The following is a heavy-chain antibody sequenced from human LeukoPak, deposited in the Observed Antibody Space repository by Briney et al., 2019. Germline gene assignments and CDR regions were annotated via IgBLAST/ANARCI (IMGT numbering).Heavy chain of an antibody. CDR3: ARDVGSGTPSDY. V-gene: IGHV3-21*01. D-gene: IGHD3-10*01. Sequence: PGGSLRLSCAASGFTFSSYSMNWVRQAPGKGLEWVSSISSSSSYIYYADSVKGRFTISRDNAKNSLYLQMNSLRAEDTAVYYCARDVGSGTPSDYWGQGTLVTVSS. CDR1: GFTFSSYS. CDR2: ISSSSSYI. J-gene: IGHJ4*02.